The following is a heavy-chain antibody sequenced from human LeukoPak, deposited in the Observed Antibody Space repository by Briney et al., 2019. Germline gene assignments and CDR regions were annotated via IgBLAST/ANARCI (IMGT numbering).Heavy chain of an antibody. J-gene: IGHJ4*02. D-gene: IGHD3-10*01. CDR3: AKECDYSPGHKFDL. V-gene: IGHV3-23*01. CDR1: GFTFNNYL. CDR2: LFNGGGRT. Sequence: QPGGSLRLSCAASGFTFNNYLMSWGRQAPGKGLEWVSVLFNGGGRTLYAASVKGRFTISGDTSRTTLYLQMNGLRAEDTAVYYCAKECDYSPGHKFDLWGQGTLVTVSS.